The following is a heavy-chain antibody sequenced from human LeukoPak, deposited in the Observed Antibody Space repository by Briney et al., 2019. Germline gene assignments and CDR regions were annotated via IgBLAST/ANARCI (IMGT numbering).Heavy chain of an antibody. Sequence: ASVKVSCKASGGTFSSYAISWVRQAPGQGLEWMGGIIPIFGTANYAQKFQGRVTITADESTSTAYMELSSLRSEDTAVYYCATDPDYGDYGASDIWGQGTMVTVSS. CDR2: IIPIFGTA. CDR3: ATDPDYGDYGASDI. V-gene: IGHV1-69*01. J-gene: IGHJ3*02. CDR1: GGTFSSYA. D-gene: IGHD4-17*01.